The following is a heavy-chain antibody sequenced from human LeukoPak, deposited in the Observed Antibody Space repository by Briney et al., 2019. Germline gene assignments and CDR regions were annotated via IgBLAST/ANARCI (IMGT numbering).Heavy chain of an antibody. CDR3: ARDEEGVFFAFDI. Sequence: GGSLRLSCAASGFTFSDYYMSWIRQAPGKGLEWVSYISSSGSTIYYAGSVKGRFTISRDNAKNSLYLQMNSLRAEDTAVYYCARDEEGVFFAFDIWGQGTMVTVSS. J-gene: IGHJ3*02. CDR1: GFTFSDYY. V-gene: IGHV3-11*01. D-gene: IGHD5/OR15-5a*01. CDR2: ISSSGSTI.